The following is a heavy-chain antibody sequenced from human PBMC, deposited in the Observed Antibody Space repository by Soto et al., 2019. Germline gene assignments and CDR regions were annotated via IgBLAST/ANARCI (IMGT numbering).Heavy chain of an antibody. CDR3: AKPLHNSYYKVMDV. CDR1: GFTFSNSG. CDR2: IGPSGNT. J-gene: IGHJ6*02. V-gene: IGHV3-23*01. D-gene: IGHD4-4*01. Sequence: EVQLLESGGDLVQPGGSLRLVCAASGFTFSNSGMRWVRQAPGQGLEWVSSIGPSGNTYYSDAVKGRFTISRDISKNTLFLQMDSLRAEETATYYCAKPLHNSYYKVMDVWGQGTTVTVSS.